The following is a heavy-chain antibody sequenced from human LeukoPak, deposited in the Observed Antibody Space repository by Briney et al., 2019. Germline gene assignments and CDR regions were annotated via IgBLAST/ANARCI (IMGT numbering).Heavy chain of an antibody. Sequence: GGSLRLSCGASGFTFSSYWMHWVRQAPGKGLVWVSRTNEDGRITNYADSVQGRFAISRENAKNSLYLQMNSLRAGDTAVYYCARVSRLGVDWGQGTLVTVSS. CDR3: ARVSRLGVD. J-gene: IGHJ4*02. D-gene: IGHD3-16*01. CDR2: TNEDGRIT. CDR1: GFTFSSYW. V-gene: IGHV3-74*01.